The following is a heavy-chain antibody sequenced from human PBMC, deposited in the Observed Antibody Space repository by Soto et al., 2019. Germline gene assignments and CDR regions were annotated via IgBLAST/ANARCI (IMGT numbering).Heavy chain of an antibody. V-gene: IGHV1-8*01. CDR2: MNPNSGNT. CDR3: ASATPRGYAFDI. Sequence: ASVKVSCKASGYTFTSYDINWVRQATGQGLEWMGWMNPNSGNTGYAQKFQGRVTMTRNTSISTAYMELSSLRSEDTAVYYCASATPRGYAFDIWGQGTMVTVSS. CDR1: GYTFTSYD. J-gene: IGHJ3*02.